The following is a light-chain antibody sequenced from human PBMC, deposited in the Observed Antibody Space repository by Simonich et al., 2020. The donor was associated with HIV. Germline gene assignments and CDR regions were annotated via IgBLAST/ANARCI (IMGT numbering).Light chain of an antibody. CDR2: WAS. V-gene: IGKV4-1*01. CDR3: QQYYNSPYT. J-gene: IGKJ2*01. Sequence: DIVMTQSPDSLAVSLGERATINCNSSQSILYSSNNKNYLTWYQQKPGQPPKLLIYWASTRESGVPDRFSGSGSGTDFTLTISSLQAEDVAVYYCQQYYNSPYTFGQGTKLEIK. CDR1: QSILYSSNNKNY.